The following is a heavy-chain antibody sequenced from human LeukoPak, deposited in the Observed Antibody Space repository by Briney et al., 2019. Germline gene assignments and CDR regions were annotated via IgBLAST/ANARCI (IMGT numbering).Heavy chain of an antibody. D-gene: IGHD2-15*01. V-gene: IGHV1-8*03. CDR2: MNPNRGNT. Sequence: ASVKVSCKASGYTFTSYDINWVRQATGQGLEWMGWMNPNRGNTGYAQKFQGRVTITRNTSISTAYVELSSLRSEDTAVYYCARGLGYCSGGSCYPRWGQGTLVTVSS. CDR1: GYTFTSYD. CDR3: ARGLGYCSGGSCYPR. J-gene: IGHJ4*02.